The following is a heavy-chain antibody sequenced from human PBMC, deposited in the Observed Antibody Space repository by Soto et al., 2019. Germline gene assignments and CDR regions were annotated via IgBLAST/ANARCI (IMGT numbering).Heavy chain of an antibody. V-gene: IGHV3-30*18. CDR1: GFSFTTYG. CDR3: AKDGSNLAYYFDY. Sequence: VGSLRLSCAASGFSFTTYGMHWVRQAPGKGLEWVAVISYDGSNKYYADSVKGRFTISRDNSKNTLYLQMNSLRPEDTAVYYCAKDGSNLAYYFDYWGQGTLVTVSS. J-gene: IGHJ4*02. CDR2: ISYDGSNK. D-gene: IGHD1-1*01.